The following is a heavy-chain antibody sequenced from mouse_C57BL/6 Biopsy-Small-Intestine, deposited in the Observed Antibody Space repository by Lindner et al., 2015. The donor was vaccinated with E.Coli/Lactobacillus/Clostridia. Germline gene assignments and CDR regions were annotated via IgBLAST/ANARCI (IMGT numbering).Heavy chain of an antibody. D-gene: IGHD1-1*01. V-gene: IGHV1S29*02. Sequence: SVKVSCKASGYKFNNYDINWVRQAPGQGLEWMGWMNPFRGDAAYAQKFQGRVSMTWNASITTAHMELSSLTSDDTAVYYCARGEGGDCSSGTCYSQSNWFDPWGQGTLVTVSS. J-gene: IGHJ4*01. CDR3: ARGEGGDCSSGTCYSQSNWFDP. CDR2: MNPFRGDA. CDR1: GYKFNNYD.